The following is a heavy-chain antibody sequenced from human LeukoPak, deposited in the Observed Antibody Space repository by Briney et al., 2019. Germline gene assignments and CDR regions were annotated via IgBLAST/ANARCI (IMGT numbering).Heavy chain of an antibody. D-gene: IGHD3-10*01. CDR3: ARLMLRGHSGDF. Sequence: GESLKISCQGSGYNFTSYWIAWVRQMPGKGLEWMGIIFPGDSDTRYSPSFQGQVTISVDKSISTAYLHWSSLKASDTAMYYCARLMLRGHSGDFWGQGTQVTVSS. CDR2: IFPGDSDT. J-gene: IGHJ4*02. CDR1: GYNFTSYW. V-gene: IGHV5-51*01.